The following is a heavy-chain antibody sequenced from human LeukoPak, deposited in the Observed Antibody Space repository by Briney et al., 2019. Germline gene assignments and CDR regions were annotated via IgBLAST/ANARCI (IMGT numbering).Heavy chain of an antibody. V-gene: IGHV3-64D*06. J-gene: IGHJ3*02. D-gene: IGHD3-3*01. CDR3: VQGLVYSYEAFDM. Sequence: GGSLRLSCSASGFTFSSYAMHWVRQAPGKGLEYVSVISGNGGSTYYAESVKGRFTISKDNSQNTLYLQMSSLRVEDTAVYYCVQGLVYSYEAFDMWGQGTMVTVSS. CDR1: GFTFSSYA. CDR2: ISGNGGST.